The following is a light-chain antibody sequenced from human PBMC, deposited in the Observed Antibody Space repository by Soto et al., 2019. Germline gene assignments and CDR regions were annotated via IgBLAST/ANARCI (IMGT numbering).Light chain of an antibody. CDR1: QSVGGY. J-gene: IGKJ4*01. V-gene: IGKV3-11*01. CDR2: DAS. Sequence: EIVLTQSPATLSLSPGERATLSCRASQSVGGYLDWYQQKPGQAPRLLIYDASNRASGLPARFSGSGSGTDFTITISRLEPEDLAVYYCHQRSNWPPLTFCGGTKVEIK. CDR3: HQRSNWPPLT.